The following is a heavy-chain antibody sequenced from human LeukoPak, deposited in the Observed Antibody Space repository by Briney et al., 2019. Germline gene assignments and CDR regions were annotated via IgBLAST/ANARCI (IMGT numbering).Heavy chain of an antibody. CDR1: GFTFSSSA. D-gene: IGHD3-10*01. J-gene: IGHJ6*02. Sequence: GGSLRLSCAASGFTFSSSAMHWVRQAPGKGLEWVALISYDGSTKYYIDSVKGRFTISRDNSKNTLYLQMNNLRAEDTAVYYCARDIYQITMLRGADTYHYYVMDVWGQGTTVTVSS. V-gene: IGHV3-30-3*01. CDR3: ARDIYQITMLRGADTYHYYVMDV. CDR2: ISYDGSTK.